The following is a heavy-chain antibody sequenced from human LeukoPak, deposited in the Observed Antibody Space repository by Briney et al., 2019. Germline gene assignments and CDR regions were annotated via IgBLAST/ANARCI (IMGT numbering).Heavy chain of an antibody. CDR3: ARYEEFSTGYSASSPRHYFDQ. D-gene: IGHD3/OR15-3a*01. Sequence: SVKVSCKASGGTFSSYAISWVRQAPGQGLEWMGRIIPILGIANYAQKIQGRVTITADKYTSTAYMELSSLRSEHTAVYYCARYEEFSTGYSASSPRHYFDQWGQGTLVSVSS. CDR1: GGTFSSYA. V-gene: IGHV1-69*04. J-gene: IGHJ4*02. CDR2: IIPILGIA.